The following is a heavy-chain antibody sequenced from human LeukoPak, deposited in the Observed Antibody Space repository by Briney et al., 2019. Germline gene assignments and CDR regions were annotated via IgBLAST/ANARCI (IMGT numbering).Heavy chain of an antibody. D-gene: IGHD3-22*01. V-gene: IGHV4-4*07. CDR1: GGSISSYY. Sequence: PSETLSLTCTVSGGSISSYYWSWIRQPAGKGLEWIGRIYTSGSTNYNPSLKSRVTMSVDTSKNQFSLKLSSVTAADTAVYYCARTVLTYYYDSSDWGTMRSNYFDYWGQGTLVTVSS. CDR3: ARTVLTYYYDSSDWGTMRSNYFDY. CDR2: IYTSGST. J-gene: IGHJ4*02.